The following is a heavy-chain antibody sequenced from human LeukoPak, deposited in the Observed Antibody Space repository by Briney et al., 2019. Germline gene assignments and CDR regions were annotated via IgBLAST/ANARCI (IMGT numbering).Heavy chain of an antibody. CDR1: GFTFSDYY. V-gene: IGHV3-11*01. CDR3: ARGRSSGLREHFDY. CDR2: ISSRSSSI. J-gene: IGHJ4*02. Sequence: PGGSLRLSCAASGFTFSDYYMNWIRQAPGKGLGWVSYISSRSSSIYYADSVKGRFTISRDNAKNSLNLQMNSLRAEDTAVYYCARGRSSGLREHFDYWGQGTLVTVSS. D-gene: IGHD6-19*01.